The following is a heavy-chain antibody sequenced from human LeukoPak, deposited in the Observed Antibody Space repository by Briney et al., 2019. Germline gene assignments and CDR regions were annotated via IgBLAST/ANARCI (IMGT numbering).Heavy chain of an antibody. CDR3: AREYYYGMDV. Sequence: GGSLRLSCEVSGFSFSDYYMDWVRQAPGKGLEWVGLSRNRENSYSTEYAASVKGRFTISRDDSKNSLYLQMSSLKTEDTAVYYCAREYYYGMDVWGQGTTVIVSS. CDR2: SRNRENSYST. CDR1: GFSFSDYY. V-gene: IGHV3-72*01. J-gene: IGHJ6*02.